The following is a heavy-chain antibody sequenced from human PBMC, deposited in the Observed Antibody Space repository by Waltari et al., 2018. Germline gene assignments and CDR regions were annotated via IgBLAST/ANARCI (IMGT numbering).Heavy chain of an antibody. CDR2: IKQDGSEE. Sequence: EVHLVESGGGLVQPGGSLRLSCAASAFTFSNFWMNWARQAPGKGPEWVANIKQDGSEEYYVDSVKGRFTISRDNAKNSLYLQMNSLRVEDTAVYYCVRGAGWLLEYWGQGTLATVSS. V-gene: IGHV3-7*04. D-gene: IGHD3-10*01. CDR1: AFTFSNFW. CDR3: VRGAGWLLEY. J-gene: IGHJ4*02.